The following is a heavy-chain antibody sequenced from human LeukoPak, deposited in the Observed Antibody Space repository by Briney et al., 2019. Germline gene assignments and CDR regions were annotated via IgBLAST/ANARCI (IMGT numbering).Heavy chain of an antibody. D-gene: IGHD2-15*01. Sequence: ASAKVSCKASGYTFTSYGISWVRQAPGQGLEWMGWISAYNGNTNYAQKLQGRVTMTTDTSTSTAYMELRSLRSDDTAVYYCARAGYCSGGSCYLNWFDPWGQGTLVTVSS. J-gene: IGHJ5*02. CDR2: ISAYNGNT. CDR3: ARAGYCSGGSCYLNWFDP. CDR1: GYTFTSYG. V-gene: IGHV1-18*01.